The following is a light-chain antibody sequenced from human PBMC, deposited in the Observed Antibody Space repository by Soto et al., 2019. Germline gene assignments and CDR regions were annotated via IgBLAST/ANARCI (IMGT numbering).Light chain of an antibody. CDR1: ESVSTNY. J-gene: IGKJ4*01. CDR3: QQYGSVPLT. CDR2: GAS. V-gene: IGKV3-20*01. Sequence: EIVLTQSPGTLSLSPGERATLSCRASESVSTNYLAWYQQKPGQAPRLLISGASSRATGIPDRFSGSGSGADFTLTINSLEPEDVAVYYCQQYGSVPLTFGGGTKVEIK.